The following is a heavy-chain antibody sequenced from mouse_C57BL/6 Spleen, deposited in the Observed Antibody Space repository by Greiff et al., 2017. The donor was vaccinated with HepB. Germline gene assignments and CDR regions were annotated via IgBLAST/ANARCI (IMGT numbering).Heavy chain of an antibody. Sequence: EVQRVESGPVLVKPGASVKMSCKASGYTFTDYYMNWVKQSHGKSLEWIGVINPYNGGTSYNQKFKGKATLTVDKSSSTAYMELNSLTSEDSAVYYCARDGNYYGSSYFDYWGQGTTLTVSS. V-gene: IGHV1-19*01. CDR1: GYTFTDYY. CDR2: INPYNGGT. D-gene: IGHD1-1*01. CDR3: ARDGNYYGSSYFDY. J-gene: IGHJ2*01.